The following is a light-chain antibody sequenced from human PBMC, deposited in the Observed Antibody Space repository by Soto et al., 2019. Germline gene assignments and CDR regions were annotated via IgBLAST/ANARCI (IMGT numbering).Light chain of an antibody. J-gene: IGKJ1*01. V-gene: IGKV2-28*01. CDR3: MQALQTPVT. CDR1: QALLRSNGYNY. Sequence: DIVMTQSPLSLTVTPGEPASISCRSSQALLRSNGYNYFNWYLQRPGQSPHLLIYGGSNVAPGVPDRFSGSGSRTDFTPKISRVEAEHVGVYYCMQALQTPVTFGQGTKVDIK. CDR2: GGS.